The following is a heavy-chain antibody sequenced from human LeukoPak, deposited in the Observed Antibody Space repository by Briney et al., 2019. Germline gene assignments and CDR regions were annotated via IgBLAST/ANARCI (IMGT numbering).Heavy chain of an antibody. Sequence: ASVKVSCKASGYTFTSYDINWVRPATGQGLEWMGWMNPNSGNTGYAQKFQGRVTMTRNTSISTAYMELSSLRSEDTAVYYCAAYYDFWSGIYYYGMDVWGQGTTVTVSS. CDR2: MNPNSGNT. CDR1: GYTFTSYD. CDR3: AAYYDFWSGIYYYGMDV. D-gene: IGHD3-3*01. V-gene: IGHV1-8*01. J-gene: IGHJ6*02.